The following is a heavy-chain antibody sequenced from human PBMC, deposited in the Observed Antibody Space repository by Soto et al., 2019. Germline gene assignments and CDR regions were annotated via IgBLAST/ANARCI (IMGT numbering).Heavy chain of an antibody. CDR3: AKDQNTYYGMDV. V-gene: IGHV3-30*18. J-gene: IGHJ6*02. CDR1: GFTFSSYG. Sequence: GGSLRLSCAASGFTFSSYGMHWVRQAPGKGLEWVAVISYDGSNKYYADSVKGRFTISRDNSKNTLYLQMNSLRAEDTAVYYCAKDQNTYYGMDVWGQGTTVTVSS. CDR2: ISYDGSNK.